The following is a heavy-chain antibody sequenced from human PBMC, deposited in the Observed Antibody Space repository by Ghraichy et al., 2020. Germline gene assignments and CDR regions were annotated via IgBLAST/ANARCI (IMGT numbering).Heavy chain of an antibody. CDR1: GYTFTSYG. V-gene: IGHV1-18*01. J-gene: IGHJ6*02. Sequence: ASVKVSCKASGYTFTSYGISWVRQAPGQGLEWMGWISAYNGNTNYAQKLQGRVTMTTDTSTSTAYMELRSLRSDDTAVYYCARGLIQLWSYYYYGMDVWGQGTTVTVSS. CDR2: ISAYNGNT. CDR3: ARGLIQLWSYYYYGMDV. D-gene: IGHD5-18*01.